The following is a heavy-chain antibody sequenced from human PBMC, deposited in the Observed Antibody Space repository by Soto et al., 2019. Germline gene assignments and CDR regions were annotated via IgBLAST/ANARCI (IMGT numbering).Heavy chain of an antibody. Sequence: EVQLVESGGGSVQPGGSLRLSCVASGFTFSNSWMHWVRQAPGKGLVWVSRINPDGSFTSYADAVKGRFTISGDNAKNTLYLQMNSLRAGDTAVYYCTRDSHDETYYYGMDVWGQGTTVTVSS. CDR2: INPDGSFT. D-gene: IGHD3-16*01. J-gene: IGHJ6*02. V-gene: IGHV3-74*01. CDR3: TRDSHDETYYYGMDV. CDR1: GFTFSNSW.